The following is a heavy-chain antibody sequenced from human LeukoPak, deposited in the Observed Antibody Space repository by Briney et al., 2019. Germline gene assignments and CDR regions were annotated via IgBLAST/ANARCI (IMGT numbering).Heavy chain of an antibody. CDR2: ISAYNRNT. CDR1: GYTFTSYG. V-gene: IGHV1-18*01. Sequence: ASVKVSCKASGYTFTSYGISWVRQAPGQGLEWMGWISAYNRNTNYAHKLQGRGTMTTDTSTSTPYIELRSLKADDTAVYYCARDQHYYDSSGPSPEDAFDIWGQXTMVTVSS. D-gene: IGHD3-22*01. CDR3: ARDQHYYDSSGPSPEDAFDI. J-gene: IGHJ3*02.